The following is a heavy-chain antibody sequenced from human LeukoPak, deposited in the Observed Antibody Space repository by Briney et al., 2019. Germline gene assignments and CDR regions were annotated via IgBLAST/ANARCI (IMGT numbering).Heavy chain of an antibody. CDR3: AREDIYDYVWGSYHERTYYFDY. D-gene: IGHD3-16*02. CDR1: GYTFTGYY. J-gene: IGHJ4*02. CDR2: INPNSGGT. Sequence: ASVKVSCKASGYTFTGYYMHWVRQAPGQGLEWMRWINPNSGGTNYAQKFQGRVTMTRDTSISTAYMELSRLRSDDTAVYYCAREDIYDYVWGSYHERTYYFDYWGQGTLVTVSS. V-gene: IGHV1-2*02.